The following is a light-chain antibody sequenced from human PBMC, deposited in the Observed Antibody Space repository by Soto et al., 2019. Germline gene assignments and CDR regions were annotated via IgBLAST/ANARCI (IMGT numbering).Light chain of an antibody. CDR1: SGDVGNFNL. CDR3: CSYAGGCIYVL. J-gene: IGLJ2*01. CDR2: EVS. Sequence: QSALTQPASVSGSRGQSITISCTGTSGDVGNFNLVSWYQQHPGKAPNLIISEVSKRPSGVSNRFSGSKSGNTASLTISGLQPEDAADYYCCSYAGGCIYVLFGGGTKLTVL. V-gene: IGLV2-23*02.